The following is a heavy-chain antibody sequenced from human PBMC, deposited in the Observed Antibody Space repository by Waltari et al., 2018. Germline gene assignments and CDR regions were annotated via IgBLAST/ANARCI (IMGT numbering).Heavy chain of an antibody. CDR3: ARGSVMAHFDY. Sequence: QVHLQESGPGLVKASETLSLTCNVPGYCISSGYYWGWIRQPPGKGLEWIGTIYQTGNTYYNPSLKRRVTISVGTSKTQFSLQVRSVTAADTAVYYCARGSVMAHFDYWGQGTLVTVSS. D-gene: IGHD2-21*01. V-gene: IGHV4-38-2*02. CDR1: GYCISSGYY. CDR2: IYQTGNT. J-gene: IGHJ4*02.